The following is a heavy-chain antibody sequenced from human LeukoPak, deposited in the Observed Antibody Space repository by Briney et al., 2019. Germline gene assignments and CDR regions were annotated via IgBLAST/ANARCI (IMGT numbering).Heavy chain of an antibody. CDR2: IYPGDSDT. V-gene: IGHV5-51*01. CDR1: GYRSTDYW. CDR3: ARGAAGTTPDYYYFGLDV. Sequence: GESLKISCKGSGYRSTDYWIGWVRQMPGKGLEWMGIIYPGDSDTRYSPSFQGQVAISADKSINTAHLQWSSLKASDTAMYYCARGAAGTTPDYYYFGLDVWGQGTTVRVSS. D-gene: IGHD1-7*01. J-gene: IGHJ6*02.